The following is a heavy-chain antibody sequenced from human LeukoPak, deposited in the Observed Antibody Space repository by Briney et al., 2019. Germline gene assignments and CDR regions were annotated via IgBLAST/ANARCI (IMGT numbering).Heavy chain of an antibody. J-gene: IGHJ6*02. V-gene: IGHV1-69*13. CDR2: IIPIFGTA. CDR1: GYTFTSYG. D-gene: IGHD3-9*01. CDR3: ARARAGLRYFDWESYYYGMDV. Sequence: SVKVSCKASGYTFTSYGISWVRQAPGQGLEWMGGIIPIFGTANYAQKFQGRVTITADESTSTAYMELSSLRSEDTAVYYCARARAGLRYFDWESYYYGMDVWGQGTTVTVSS.